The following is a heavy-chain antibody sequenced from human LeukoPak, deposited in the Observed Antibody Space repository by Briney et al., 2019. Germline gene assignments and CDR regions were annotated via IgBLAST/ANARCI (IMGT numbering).Heavy chain of an antibody. CDR1: GGSISSSTYY. V-gene: IGHV4-39*07. Sequence: SETLSLTCTVSGGSISSSTYYWGWIRQPPGKGLEWIGNMYYSGSTYYNPSLKSRVTISVDTSKNQFSLKLSSVTAADTAVYYCARGSGGVIITYYFDYWGQGTLVTVSS. CDR3: ARGSGGVIITYYFDY. D-gene: IGHD3-10*01. CDR2: MYYSGST. J-gene: IGHJ4*02.